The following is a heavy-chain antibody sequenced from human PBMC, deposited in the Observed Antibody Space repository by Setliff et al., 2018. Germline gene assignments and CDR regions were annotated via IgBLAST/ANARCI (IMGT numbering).Heavy chain of an antibody. Sequence: SVKVSCKASGGIFSSYAISWVRQAPGQGLEWMGGIIPIFGTANYAQKFQGRVTITADKSTSTAYMKLSRLRSEDTAVYYCAISTIFGVVSPTPDAFDIWGQGTMVTVSS. D-gene: IGHD3-3*01. J-gene: IGHJ3*02. CDR2: IIPIFGTA. CDR1: GGIFSSYA. V-gene: IGHV1-69*06. CDR3: AISTIFGVVSPTPDAFDI.